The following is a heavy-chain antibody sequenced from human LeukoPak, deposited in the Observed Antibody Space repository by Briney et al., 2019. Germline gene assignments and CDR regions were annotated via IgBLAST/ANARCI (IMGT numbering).Heavy chain of an antibody. D-gene: IGHD3-22*01. J-gene: IGHJ4*02. CDR1: GYTFTSYG. CDR2: ISAYNGNT. Sequence: ASVKVSCTASGYTFTSYGISWVRQAPGQGLEWMGWISAYNGNTNYAQKLQGRVTMTTDTSTSTAYTELRSLRSDDTAVYYCARDQRSSSGYYPYYFDYWGQGTLVTVSS. V-gene: IGHV1-18*01. CDR3: ARDQRSSSGYYPYYFDY.